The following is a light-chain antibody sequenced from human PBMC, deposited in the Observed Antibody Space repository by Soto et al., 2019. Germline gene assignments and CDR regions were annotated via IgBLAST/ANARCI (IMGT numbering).Light chain of an antibody. CDR3: QQYNSYWT. CDR1: QGISSY. CDR2: AAS. Sequence: DIQWTQSPSFLSASVGARVAINCRASQGISSYLAWYQQKPGKAPKILIYAASTLQSGVPSRFSGSGSGTEFTLTIRSLKPEDFATDYCQQYNSYWTFGQWTKVETK. V-gene: IGKV1-9*01. J-gene: IGKJ1*01.